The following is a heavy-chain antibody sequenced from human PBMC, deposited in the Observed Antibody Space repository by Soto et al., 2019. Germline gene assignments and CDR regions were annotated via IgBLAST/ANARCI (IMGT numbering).Heavy chain of an antibody. CDR2: IIPKFGTA. CDR3: ARDKLSSLVVETPHLFDS. Sequence: QVQLERSGGEVKKPGSSVKVSCRVSGGIFSDYAVSWVRQAPGQGLQWVGGIIPKFGTAKYARKFEDRVTLTADELTSTVYMEINNLRSEDTALYYCARDKLSSLVVETPHLFDSWGQGTLLTVSS. J-gene: IGHJ5*01. CDR1: GGIFSDYA. D-gene: IGHD2-21*01. V-gene: IGHV1-69*12.